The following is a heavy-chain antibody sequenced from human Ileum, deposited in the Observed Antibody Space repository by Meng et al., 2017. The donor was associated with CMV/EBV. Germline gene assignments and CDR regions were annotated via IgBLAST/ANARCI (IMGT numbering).Heavy chain of an antibody. CDR3: TSAFRDDGTRRTNWFDP. CDR2: MNPNSGNT. CDR1: GYTFTSYD. D-gene: IGHD5-24*01. Sequence: ASVKVSCKASGYTFTSYDINWVRQAAGQGLEWMGWMNPNSGNTSYAQKFQGRVTMTRNTSITTAYMELSSLRSDDTAVYYCTSAFRDDGTRRTNWFDPWGQGTLVTVSS. V-gene: IGHV1-8*01. J-gene: IGHJ5*02.